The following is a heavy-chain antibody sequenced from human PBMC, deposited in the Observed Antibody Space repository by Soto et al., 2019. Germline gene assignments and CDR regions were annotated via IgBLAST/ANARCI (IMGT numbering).Heavy chain of an antibody. CDR3: AKSLHGYYGSGSYYTFDY. CDR1: GFTFSSYA. D-gene: IGHD3-10*01. J-gene: IGHJ4*02. Sequence: GSLRLSCAASGFTFSSYAMSWVRQAPGKGLEWVSAISGSGGSTYYADSVKGRFTISRDNSKNTLYLQMNSLRAEDTAVYYCAKSLHGYYGSGSYYTFDYWGQGTLVTVSS. V-gene: IGHV3-23*01. CDR2: ISGSGGST.